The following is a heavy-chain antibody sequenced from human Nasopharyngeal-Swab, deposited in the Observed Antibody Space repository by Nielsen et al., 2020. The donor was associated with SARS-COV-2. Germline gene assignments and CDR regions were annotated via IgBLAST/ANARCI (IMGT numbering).Heavy chain of an antibody. D-gene: IGHD3-10*01. V-gene: IGHV3-21*01. J-gene: IGHJ6*02. CDR1: GFTFSSYS. CDR3: ARDYYGSGSYLYYYYGMDV. CDR2: ISSSSSYI. Sequence: GEPLKISCAASGFTFSSYSMNWVRQAPGKGLEWVSSISSSSSYIYYADSVKGRFTISRDNAKNSLYLQMNSLRAEDTAVYYCARDYYGSGSYLYYYYGMDVWGQGTTVTVSS.